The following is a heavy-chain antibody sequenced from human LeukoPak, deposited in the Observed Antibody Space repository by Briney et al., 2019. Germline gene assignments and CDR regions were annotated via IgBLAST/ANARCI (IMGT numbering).Heavy chain of an antibody. CDR1: GYTFTGCY. CDR3: ARTAWGDSSGYYSPYFDY. D-gene: IGHD3-22*01. Sequence: ASVKVSCKASGYTFTGCYMHWVRQAPGQGLEWMGWINPNSGGTNYAQKFQGRVTMTRDTSISTAYMELSRLRSDDTAVYYCARTAWGDSSGYYSPYFDYWGQGTLVTVSS. J-gene: IGHJ4*02. CDR2: INPNSGGT. V-gene: IGHV1-2*02.